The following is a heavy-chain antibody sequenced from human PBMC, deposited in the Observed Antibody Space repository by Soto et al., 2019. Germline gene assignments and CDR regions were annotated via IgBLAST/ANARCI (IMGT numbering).Heavy chain of an antibody. V-gene: IGHV5-51*01. D-gene: IGHD2-15*01. CDR1: GYSFTSYW. CDR3: ARSPWGDCSGGSGRDRSYYYYYGMDV. CDR2: IYPGDSDT. J-gene: IGHJ6*02. Sequence: GESLKISCKGSGYSFTSYWIGWVRQMPGKGLEWMGIIYPGDSDTRYSPSFQGQVTISADKSISTAYLQWSSLKASDTAVYYCARSPWGDCSGGSGRDRSYYYYYGMDVWGQGTTVTVS.